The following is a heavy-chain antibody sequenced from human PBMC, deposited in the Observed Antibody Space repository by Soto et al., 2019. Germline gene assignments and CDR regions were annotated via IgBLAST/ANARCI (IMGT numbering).Heavy chain of an antibody. CDR2: IYYSGST. Sequence: SETLSLTCTVSGGSISSYYWSWIRQPPGKGLEWIGYIYYSGSTNYNPSLKSRVTISVDTSKNQFSLKLSSVTAADTAAYYCARDRIFGVDYYGMDVWGQGTTVTVSS. CDR1: GGSISSYY. J-gene: IGHJ6*02. V-gene: IGHV4-59*01. CDR3: ARDRIFGVDYYGMDV. D-gene: IGHD3-3*01.